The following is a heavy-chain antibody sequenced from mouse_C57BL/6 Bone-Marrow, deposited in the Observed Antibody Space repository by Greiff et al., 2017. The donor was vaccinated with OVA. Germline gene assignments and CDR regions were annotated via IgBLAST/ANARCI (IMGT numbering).Heavy chain of an antibody. CDR3: TRGYYFDY. CDR2: IDPTNDYT. Sequence: VPLVESGAELARPGASVKMSCKASGYTFTSYTIHWVKQRPGQGLEWIGYIDPTNDYTNYNQKFKGKATLTADKSSSTAYMQLSSLTSEDSAVYYWTRGYYFDYWGQGTTLTVSS. J-gene: IGHJ2*01. V-gene: IGHV1-4*01. CDR1: GYTFTSYT.